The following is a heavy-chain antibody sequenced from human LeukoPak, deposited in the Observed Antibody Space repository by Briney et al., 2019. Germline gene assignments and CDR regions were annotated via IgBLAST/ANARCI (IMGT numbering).Heavy chain of an antibody. CDR1: GYTFTGYY. D-gene: IGHD3-3*01. CDR2: INPNSGGT. V-gene: IGHV1-2*02. CDR3: ARLLDDFWSGYYGQPNDY. J-gene: IGHJ4*02. Sequence: GASVKVSCKASGYTFTGYYMHWVRQAPGQGLEWMGWINPNSGGTNYAQKFQGRVTMTRDTSISTAYMELSRLRSDDTAVYYCARLLDDFWSGYYGQPNDYWGQGTLVTVSS.